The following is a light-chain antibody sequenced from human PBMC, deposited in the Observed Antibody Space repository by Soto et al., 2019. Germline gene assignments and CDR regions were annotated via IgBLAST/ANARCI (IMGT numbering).Light chain of an antibody. J-gene: IGKJ5*01. CDR1: QSISNW. V-gene: IGKV1-5*03. CDR2: KAS. Sequence: DIKMTQSPSTLSASVGDRVTIPCRASQSISNWLAWYQQKPGKAPKLLIYKASSLESGVPSRFSGSGSGTDFTLTISSLQPDDFATYYCQQYYTYPYTFGQGTRLEIK. CDR3: QQYYTYPYT.